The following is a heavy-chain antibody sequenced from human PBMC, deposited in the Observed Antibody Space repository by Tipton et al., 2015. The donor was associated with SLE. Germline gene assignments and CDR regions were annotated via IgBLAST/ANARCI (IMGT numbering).Heavy chain of an antibody. J-gene: IGHJ4*02. Sequence: TLSLTCTVSGGSISSHYWSWIRQPPGKGLEWIGYIYYSGSTNYNPSLKSRVTISVDTSKNQFSLKLSSVTAADTAVYYCARKDDYWGQGTLATVSS. V-gene: IGHV4-59*11. CDR3: ARKDDY. CDR2: IYYSGST. CDR1: GGSISSHY.